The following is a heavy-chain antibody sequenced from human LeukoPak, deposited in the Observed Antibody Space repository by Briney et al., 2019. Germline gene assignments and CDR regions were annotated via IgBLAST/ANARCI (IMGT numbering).Heavy chain of an antibody. V-gene: IGHV1-2*02. CDR2: IKPNSGGT. J-gene: IGHJ4*02. CDR1: GYSFADYY. D-gene: IGHD3-22*01. CDR3: ARDERYDSSGYPFDY. Sequence: ASVKVSCKASGYSFADYYMHWVRQAPGQGLEWMGWIKPNSGGTRSAQKFQGRVTMTRDTSISTAYMELSRLRSDDTAVYYCARDERYDSSGYPFDYWGQGTLVTVSS.